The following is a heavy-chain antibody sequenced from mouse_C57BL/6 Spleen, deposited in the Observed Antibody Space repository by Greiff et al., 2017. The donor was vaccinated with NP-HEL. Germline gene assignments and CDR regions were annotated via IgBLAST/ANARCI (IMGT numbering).Heavy chain of an antibody. V-gene: IGHV5-17*01. CDR1: GFTFSDYG. J-gene: IGHJ1*03. CDR3: ARDYYGSSYEYFDV. CDR2: ISSGSSTI. D-gene: IGHD1-1*01. Sequence: VMLVESGGGLVKPGGSLKLSCAASGFTFSDYGMHWVRQAPEKGLEWVAYISSGSSTIYYADTVKGRFTISRDNAKNTLFLQMTSLRSEDTAMYYCARDYYGSSYEYFDVWGTGTTVTVSS.